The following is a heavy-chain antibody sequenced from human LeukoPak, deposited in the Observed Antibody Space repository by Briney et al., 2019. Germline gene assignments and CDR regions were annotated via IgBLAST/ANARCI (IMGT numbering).Heavy chain of an antibody. J-gene: IGHJ4*02. D-gene: IGHD5-18*01. V-gene: IGHV3-33*01. Sequence: GGSLRLSCAASGFTFSTYGVHWVRQAPGKGLEWVAVIWYDGSNKYYADSVKGRFTISRDNSKNTLYLQMNSLRAEDTAVYYCARSVPLGGYKYGYFDYWGQGTLVTVSS. CDR1: GFTFSTYG. CDR2: IWYDGSNK. CDR3: ARSVPLGGYKYGYFDY.